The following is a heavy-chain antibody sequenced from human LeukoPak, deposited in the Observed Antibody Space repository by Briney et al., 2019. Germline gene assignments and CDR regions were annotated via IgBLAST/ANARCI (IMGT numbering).Heavy chain of an antibody. D-gene: IGHD1-26*01. CDR2: ISTSGST. J-gene: IGHJ4*02. Sequence: PSETLSLTCTVSGGSISSGSYYWSWIRQPAGKGLEWIGRISTSGSTNYNPSLKSRLTMSVDTSKNQFSLKLSSVTAADTAVYYCAREQYSTEFDYWGQGTLVTVSS. V-gene: IGHV4-61*02. CDR3: AREQYSTEFDY. CDR1: GGSISSGSYY.